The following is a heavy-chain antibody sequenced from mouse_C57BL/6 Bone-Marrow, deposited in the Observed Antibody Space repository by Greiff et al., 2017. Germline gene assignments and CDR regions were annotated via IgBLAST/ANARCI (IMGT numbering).Heavy chain of an antibody. Sequence: VKLQESGPGLVKPSQSLSLTCSVTGYSITSGYYWNWIRQFPGNKLEWMGYISYDGRNNYHPSIKNRIPITRDTSKNQFFLELNAVTTEDTATYYCAREGDYYGSSYWYFDVWGTGTTVTGSS. J-gene: IGHJ1*03. D-gene: IGHD1-1*01. CDR2: ISYDGRN. CDR3: AREGDYYGSSYWYFDV. CDR1: GYSITSGYY. V-gene: IGHV3-6*01.